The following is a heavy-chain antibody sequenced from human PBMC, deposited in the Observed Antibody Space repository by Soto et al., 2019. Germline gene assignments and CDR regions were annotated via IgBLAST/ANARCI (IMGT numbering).Heavy chain of an antibody. D-gene: IGHD3-3*01. J-gene: IGHJ3*02. V-gene: IGHV3-53*02. CDR2: IYRGGTT. CDR1: GFSVSNDY. Sequence: DVQLVETGGGLIQPGGSLRLSCAASGFSVSNDYMNWVRQDAGKGLEWVAVIYRGGTTYHADSVRGRFTISRVDSENTLFLQMNSLRVEDTAVYYCARATEWNALDIWGQGTVVTVSS. CDR3: ARATEWNALDI.